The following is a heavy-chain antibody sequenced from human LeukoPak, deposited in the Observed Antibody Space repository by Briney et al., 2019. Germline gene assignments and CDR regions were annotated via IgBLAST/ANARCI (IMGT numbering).Heavy chain of an antibody. CDR1: GYSFTSYW. V-gene: IGHV5-51*01. D-gene: IGHD2-2*01. CDR3: ARSEGYCSGTSCYGNFDY. J-gene: IGHJ4*02. Sequence: GGSLKISCKGSGYSFTSYWIGWVRHMPGKGLEWMGIIYPGDSDTRYSPSFQGQVTISADKSISTAYLQWSSLKASDTAMYYCARSEGYCSGTSCYGNFDYWGQGTLVTVSS. CDR2: IYPGDSDT.